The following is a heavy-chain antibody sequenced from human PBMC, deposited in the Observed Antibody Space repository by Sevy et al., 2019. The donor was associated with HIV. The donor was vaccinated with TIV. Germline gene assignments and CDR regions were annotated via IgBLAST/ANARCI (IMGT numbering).Heavy chain of an antibody. CDR3: AKEGGATVDGTGENCFDP. D-gene: IGHD6-19*01. Sequence: GGSLRLSCAASGFTFSSYAMSWVRQAPGKGLEWVSAIRGSGCSTYYADSVKGRFTISRHNSKNTLYLQMNSLRAEDTAVYYCAKEGGATVDGTGENCFDPWGQGTLVTVSS. CDR2: IRGSGCST. V-gene: IGHV3-23*01. CDR1: GFTFSSYA. J-gene: IGHJ5*02.